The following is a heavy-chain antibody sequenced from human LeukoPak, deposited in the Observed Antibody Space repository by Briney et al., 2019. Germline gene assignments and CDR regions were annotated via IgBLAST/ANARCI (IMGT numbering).Heavy chain of an antibody. J-gene: IGHJ3*02. D-gene: IGHD6-13*01. V-gene: IGHV4-4*07. CDR2: IYTSGST. CDR3: ARLSSPPYSDAFDI. Sequence: SETLSLTCTVSGGSISSYYWSWTRQPAGKGLEWIGRIYTSGSTNYNPSLKSRVTMSVDTSKNQFSLKLSSVTAADTAVYYCARLSSPPYSDAFDIWGQGTMVTVSS. CDR1: GGSISSYY.